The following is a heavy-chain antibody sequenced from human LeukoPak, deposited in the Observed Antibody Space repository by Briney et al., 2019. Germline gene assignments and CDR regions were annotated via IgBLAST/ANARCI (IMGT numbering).Heavy chain of an antibody. J-gene: IGHJ5*02. CDR1: GGTFSSYA. V-gene: IGHV1-69*04. CDR2: IIPILGIA. D-gene: IGHD2-2*01. Sequence: GSSVKVSCKASGGTFSSYAISWVRQAPGQGLEWMGRIIPILGIANYAQKFQGRVTITADKSTSTAYMELSSLRSEDTAVYYCARQYCSSTSCRNWFDPWGQGTLVTVSS. CDR3: ARQYCSSTSCRNWFDP.